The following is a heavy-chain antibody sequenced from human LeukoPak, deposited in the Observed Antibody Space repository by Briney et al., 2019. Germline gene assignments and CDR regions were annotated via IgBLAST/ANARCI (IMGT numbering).Heavy chain of an antibody. CDR1: GYHFTNYW. CDR3: ARQDLSRGYTGYYD. D-gene: IGHD3-9*01. J-gene: IGHJ4*02. V-gene: IGHV5-51*01. Sequence: GESLKISCQASGYHFTNYWIAWMRQMPGKGLEWMGSIFPADSDTRYNSSLQGQVTISVDKSINTAYLQWNSLRASDTAIYYCARQDLSRGYTGYYDWGQGTLVTVSS. CDR2: IFPADSDT.